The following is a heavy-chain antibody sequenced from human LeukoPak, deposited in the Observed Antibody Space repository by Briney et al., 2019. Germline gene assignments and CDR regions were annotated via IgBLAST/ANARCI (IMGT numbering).Heavy chain of an antibody. CDR1: GFTFSSYA. CDR2: ISYDGSNK. CDR3: AKNDY. Sequence: GGSLRLSCAASGFTFSSYAMHWVRQAPGKGLEWVAVISYDGSNKYYADSVRGRFTISRDTSKNTMYLQMNSLKAEDTAVYYCAKNDYWGQGTLVTVSS. J-gene: IGHJ4*02. V-gene: IGHV3-30*04.